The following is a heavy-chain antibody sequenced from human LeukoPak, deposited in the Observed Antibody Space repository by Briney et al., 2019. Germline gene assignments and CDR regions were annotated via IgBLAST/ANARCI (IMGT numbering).Heavy chain of an antibody. Sequence: PGGSLRLSCAASGFTFNSYAMHWVRQAPGKGLEWVAFIRHDGGIKYYADSVKGRFTISRDNSKNTLYLQISDLRADDTAVYYCAKDPYGLVRGYYFHYWGQGTLVTVSS. J-gene: IGHJ4*02. V-gene: IGHV3-30*02. D-gene: IGHD3-16*01. CDR3: AKDPYGLVRGYYFHY. CDR2: IRHDGGIK. CDR1: GFTFNSYA.